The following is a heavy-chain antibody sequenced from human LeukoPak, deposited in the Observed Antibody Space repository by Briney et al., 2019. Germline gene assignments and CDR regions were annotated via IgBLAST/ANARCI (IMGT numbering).Heavy chain of an antibody. CDR3: ARPSGSYYAPPDY. D-gene: IGHD1-26*01. CDR1: GYAFTSYA. J-gene: IGHJ4*02. CDR2: INAGNGNT. V-gene: IGHV1-3*01. Sequence: ASVKVSCTASGYAFTSYAVHWVRQAPGQRLEWMGWINAGNGNTKYSQKFQGRVTMTRDTSTSTVYMELSSLRSEDTAVYYCARPSGSYYAPPDYWGQGTLVTVSS.